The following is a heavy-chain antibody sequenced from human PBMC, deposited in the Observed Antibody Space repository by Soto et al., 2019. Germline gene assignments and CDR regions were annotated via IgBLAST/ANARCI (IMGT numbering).Heavy chain of an antibody. CDR2: INPNGGNT. V-gene: IGHV1-46*01. J-gene: IGHJ4*02. CDR3: GRDTSWLDY. Sequence: QVQLVQSGAEVKKPGASVKVSCQASGYTFASHYIHWVRQAPGQGLEWMGVINPNGGNTRYAQRFQDRLTLTTDTPTNTVYLDLSSLSSDDTAVYYCGRDTSWLDYWGQGTLVTVSS. CDR1: GYTFASHY.